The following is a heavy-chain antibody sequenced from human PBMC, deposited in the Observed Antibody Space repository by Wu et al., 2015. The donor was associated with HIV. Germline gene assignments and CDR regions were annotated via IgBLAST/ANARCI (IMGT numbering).Heavy chain of an antibody. CDR1: GYTFIGYY. CDR2: IIPNSGGT. CDR3: AFGQAATISDYYYMDV. V-gene: IGHV1-2*02. J-gene: IGHJ6*03. Sequence: QLVQSGAEVKKPGASVKVSCKASGYTFIGYYLHWVRQAPGQGLEWMGWIIPNSGGTNYAQKFQGRVTMTEDTSISTAYVELRRLRFDDTAVYYCAFGQAATISDYYYMDVWGKGTTVTVSS. D-gene: IGHD5-12*01.